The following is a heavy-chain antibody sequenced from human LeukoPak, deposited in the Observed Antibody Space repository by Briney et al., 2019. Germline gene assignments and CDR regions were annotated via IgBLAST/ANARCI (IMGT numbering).Heavy chain of an antibody. Sequence: SETLSLTCTVSGDSISNYYWNWIRQPPGRRLEWIGYIYYSGSTNYNPSLKSRVTISLGTSKNQFSLKLSSVTAADTAVYYCARMYYYGSGSWFNFDYWGQGTLVTVSS. CDR3: ARMYYYGSGSWFNFDY. CDR2: IYYSGST. J-gene: IGHJ4*02. V-gene: IGHV4-59*01. D-gene: IGHD3-10*01. CDR1: GDSISNYY.